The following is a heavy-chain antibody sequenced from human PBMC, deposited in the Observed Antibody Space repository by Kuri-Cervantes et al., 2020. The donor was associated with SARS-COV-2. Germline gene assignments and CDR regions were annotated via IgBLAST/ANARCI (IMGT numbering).Heavy chain of an antibody. CDR3: AKDLSAVAGIGDY. Sequence: SVKVSCKASGGTFSSYAISWVRQAPGQGLEWMGGIIPIFGTANYAQKFQGRVTITADKSTSTAYMELSSLRSEDTAVYYCAKDLSAVAGIGDYWGQGTLVTVSS. V-gene: IGHV1-69*06. CDR1: GGTFSSYA. J-gene: IGHJ4*02. CDR2: IIPIFGTA. D-gene: IGHD6-19*01.